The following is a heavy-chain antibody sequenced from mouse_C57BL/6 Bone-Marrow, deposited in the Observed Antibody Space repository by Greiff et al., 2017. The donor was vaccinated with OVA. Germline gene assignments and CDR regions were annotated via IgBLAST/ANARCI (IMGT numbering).Heavy chain of an antibody. J-gene: IGHJ2*01. CDR1: GFSFNTYA. CDR2: IRSKSNNYAT. V-gene: IGHV10-1*01. CDR3: VRDYYGSSYPYYFDY. Sequence: EVKLQESGGGLVQPKGSLKLSCAASGFSFNTYAMNWVRQAPGKGLEWVARIRSKSNNYATYYADSVKDRFTISRDDSESMLYLQMNNVKTEDTAMYYCVRDYYGSSYPYYFDYWGQGTTLTVSS. D-gene: IGHD1-1*01.